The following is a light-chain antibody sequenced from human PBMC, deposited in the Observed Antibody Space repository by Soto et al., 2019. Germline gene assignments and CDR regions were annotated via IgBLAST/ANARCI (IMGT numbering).Light chain of an antibody. V-gene: IGLV2-14*01. CDR3: SSYTSSSTWV. CDR2: EVS. J-gene: IGLJ3*02. CDR1: SSDVGGHNY. Sequence: QSGLTQPAPVSGSPGQSITISCPGTSSDVGGHNYVSWYRHHPGKAPKLMIYEVSNRPSGVSNRFSGSKSDNTASLTISGLQAEDEADYYCSSYTSSSTWVFGGGTKVTVL.